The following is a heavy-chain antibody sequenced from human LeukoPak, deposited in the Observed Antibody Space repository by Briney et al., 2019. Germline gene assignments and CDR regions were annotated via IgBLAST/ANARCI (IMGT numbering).Heavy chain of an antibody. J-gene: IGHJ4*02. D-gene: IGHD3-10*01. V-gene: IGHV3-23*01. CDR3: AKGWAIPRGSGNNVFDY. CDR2: ISGIGGST. Sequence: GGSLRLSCAASGFTFGSYAMSWVRQAPGKGLEWVSAISGIGGSTYYADSVKGRFTIPRDNSKNTLYLQMNSLRAEDTAVYYCAKGWAIPRGSGNNVFDYWGQGTLVTVSS. CDR1: GFTFGSYA.